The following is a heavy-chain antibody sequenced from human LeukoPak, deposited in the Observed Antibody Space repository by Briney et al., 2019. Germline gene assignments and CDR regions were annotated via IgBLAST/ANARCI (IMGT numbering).Heavy chain of an antibody. D-gene: IGHD3-3*01. J-gene: IGHJ5*02. CDR3: ARVMHGWSGYFRGSRGKGPQGWFDP. CDR1: GGSISSSNW. Sequence: SETLSLTCAVSGGSISSSNWWSWVRQPPGKGLEWIGEIYHSGSTNYNPSLKSRVTMSVDKSKNQFSLKLSSVTAADTAVYYCARVMHGWSGYFRGSRGKGPQGWFDPWGQGTLVTVSS. V-gene: IGHV4-4*02. CDR2: IYHSGST.